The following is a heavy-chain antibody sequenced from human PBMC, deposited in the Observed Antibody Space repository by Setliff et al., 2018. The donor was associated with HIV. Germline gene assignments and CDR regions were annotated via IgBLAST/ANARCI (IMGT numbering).Heavy chain of an antibody. J-gene: IGHJ4*02. Sequence: ASVKVSCKTSGYSFSSHPIHWVRQAPGQRPEWMGWIKTGNGDTQYSQKFRDRVTITRDTSADTVYMELSSLRSEDTAVYYCARDRCDSVNSATPYYFDYWGQGTLVTVSS. CDR1: GYSFSSHP. CDR3: ARDRCDSVNSATPYYFDY. V-gene: IGHV1-3*04. CDR2: IKTGNGDT. D-gene: IGHD3-22*01.